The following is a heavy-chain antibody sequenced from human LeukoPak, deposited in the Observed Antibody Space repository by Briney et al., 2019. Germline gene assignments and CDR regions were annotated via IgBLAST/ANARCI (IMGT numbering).Heavy chain of an antibody. D-gene: IGHD2-15*01. CDR3: ARDVDTVAAFDY. J-gene: IGHJ4*02. V-gene: IGHV1-2*02. Sequence: ASVKVSCKASGYTFTGYYMHWVRQAPGQGLEWMGWINPNSGGTNYAQKFQGRVTMTRDTSIGTAYMELSRLRSDDTAVYYCARDVDTVAAFDYWGQGTLVTVSS. CDR1: GYTFTGYY. CDR2: INPNSGGT.